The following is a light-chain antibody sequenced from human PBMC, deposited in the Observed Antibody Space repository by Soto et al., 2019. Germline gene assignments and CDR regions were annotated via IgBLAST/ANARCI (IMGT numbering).Light chain of an antibody. V-gene: IGKV1-12*01. Sequence: DIQMTQSPSSVSASVGDRVTITCRASQGISSWLAWYQKNPGKAPNLLIYAASSLQSGVPSRFSVCESGTDFTLTISSLQPEDCAMYFCQQANSFPITFGQGTRLEIK. CDR2: AAS. CDR3: QQANSFPIT. CDR1: QGISSW. J-gene: IGKJ5*01.